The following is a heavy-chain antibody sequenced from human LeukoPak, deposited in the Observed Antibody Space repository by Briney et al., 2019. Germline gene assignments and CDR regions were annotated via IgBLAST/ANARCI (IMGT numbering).Heavy chain of an antibody. D-gene: IGHD3-10*02. CDR1: GFPLSSYA. J-gene: IGHJ6*04. V-gene: IGHV3-23*01. CDR2: ISGSGGST. CDR3: AELGITMIGGV. Sequence: GGSLRLSCAAFGFPLSSYAMSWVRQAPGKGLEWVSAISGSGGSTYYADSVKGRFTISRDNAKNSLYLQMNSLRAEDTAVYYCAELGITMIGGVWGKGTTVTISS.